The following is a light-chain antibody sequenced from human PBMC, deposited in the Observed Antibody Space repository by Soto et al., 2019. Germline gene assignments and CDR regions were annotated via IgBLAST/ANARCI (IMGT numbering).Light chain of an antibody. V-gene: IGKV3-15*01. Sequence: EIVMTQSPVTLSVSPGERSTLSFRASQTIRSDLAWYQQKPGQAPRLLIYGASTRATGIPARFSGSGSGTEFTLSIGSLQSEDFAVYYCQQYNDWPPTFGQGTKVDI. J-gene: IGKJ1*01. CDR1: QTIRSD. CDR3: QQYNDWPPT. CDR2: GAS.